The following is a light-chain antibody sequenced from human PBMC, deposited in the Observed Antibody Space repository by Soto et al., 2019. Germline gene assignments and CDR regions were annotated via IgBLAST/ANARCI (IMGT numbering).Light chain of an antibody. Sequence: EIVLTQSPGTLSLSPGERATLSCRASQSVSSSYLAWYQQKPGQAPRLLIYGASIRATGIPDRFSGSGSGTDFTLTISRLEPEDFAVYYCQQYGSSPRTFXQGTKADIK. CDR2: GAS. J-gene: IGKJ1*01. V-gene: IGKV3-20*01. CDR3: QQYGSSPRT. CDR1: QSVSSSY.